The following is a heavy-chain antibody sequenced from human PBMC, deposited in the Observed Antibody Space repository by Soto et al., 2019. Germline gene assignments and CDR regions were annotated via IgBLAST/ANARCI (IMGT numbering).Heavy chain of an antibody. Sequence: ASVKVSCKASGYTFTSYYMHWVRQAPGQGLEWMGIINPSGTSTSDAQKFQGRVTMTRDTSTSTVYMELSSLRSEDTAVYYCARDRVTIFGVVTGSGMDVWGQGTTVTVSS. V-gene: IGHV1-46*01. CDR2: INPSGTST. CDR1: GYTFTSYY. CDR3: ARDRVTIFGVVTGSGMDV. J-gene: IGHJ6*02. D-gene: IGHD3-3*01.